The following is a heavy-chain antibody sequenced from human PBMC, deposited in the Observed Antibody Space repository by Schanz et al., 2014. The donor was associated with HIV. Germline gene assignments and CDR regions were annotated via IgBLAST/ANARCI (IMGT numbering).Heavy chain of an antibody. Sequence: QVRLVQSGAEVEEPGSSVTVSCSASGGTFSSFAITWVRQAPGQGLEWMGGIIPIFGKSNYAQKFQGRVTITADESTSTAYMELSGPHSGDTAFYYCASDPPQNGYDALDFWGQGTMVTVSS. V-gene: IGHV1-69*01. CDR3: ASDPPQNGYDALDF. CDR1: GGTFSSFA. D-gene: IGHD5-12*01. CDR2: IIPIFGKS. J-gene: IGHJ6*02.